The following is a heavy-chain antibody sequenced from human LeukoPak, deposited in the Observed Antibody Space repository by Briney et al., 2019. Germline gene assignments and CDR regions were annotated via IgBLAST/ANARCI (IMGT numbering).Heavy chain of an antibody. J-gene: IGHJ3*02. CDR1: GFTFSSYA. D-gene: IGHD5-18*01. CDR3: ARDRGWIQHDI. V-gene: IGHV3-23*01. CDR2: IGKSGDST. Sequence: GGSLRLSCAASGFTFSSYAMSWVRQAPGKGLEWVSAIGKSGDSTYYADSMKGRFTISRDNSKNTLYLQMNSLRAEDTAVYYCARDRGWIQHDIWGQGTMVTVSS.